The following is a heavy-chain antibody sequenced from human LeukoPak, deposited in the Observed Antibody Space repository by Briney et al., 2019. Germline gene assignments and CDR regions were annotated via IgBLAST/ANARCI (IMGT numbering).Heavy chain of an antibody. D-gene: IGHD6-13*01. J-gene: IGHJ1*01. Sequence: SETLSLTCTVSGGSVSSGFYYWSWIRQSPGKGLEWIGYIYYSGSTNYNPSLKSRVTISVDTSKNQFSLKLSSVTAADTAVYYCARSITSSWYGDFQHWGQGTLVTVSS. V-gene: IGHV4-61*01. CDR2: IYYSGST. CDR3: ARSITSSWYGDFQH. CDR1: GGSVSSGFYY.